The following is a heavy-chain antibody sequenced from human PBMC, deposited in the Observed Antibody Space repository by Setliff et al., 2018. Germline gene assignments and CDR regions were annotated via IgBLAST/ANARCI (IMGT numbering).Heavy chain of an antibody. D-gene: IGHD6-19*01. V-gene: IGHV7-4-1*02. CDR3: AREYSSGWYETGDY. J-gene: IGHJ4*02. CDR1: GYTFTNYA. CDR2: INTNTGNP. Sequence: ASVKVSCKASGYTFTNYAMSWVRQAPGQGLEWMGRINTNTGNPTYAQGFTGRFVFSLDTSVSTAYLQISSLKAEDTAVYYCAREYSSGWYETGDYWGQGTLVTVSS.